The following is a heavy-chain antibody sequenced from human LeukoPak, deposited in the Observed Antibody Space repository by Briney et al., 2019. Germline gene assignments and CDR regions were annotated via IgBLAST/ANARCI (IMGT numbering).Heavy chain of an antibody. J-gene: IGHJ4*02. Sequence: ASVKVSCKVSGYTLTELSMHWVRQAPGKGLEWMGGFDPEDGETIYAQKFQGRVTMTEDTSTDTAYMELSSLRSEDTAVYYCATALPYCGGDCYWGQGTLVTVSS. CDR1: GYTLTELS. CDR2: FDPEDGET. D-gene: IGHD2-21*02. V-gene: IGHV1-24*01. CDR3: ATALPYCGGDCY.